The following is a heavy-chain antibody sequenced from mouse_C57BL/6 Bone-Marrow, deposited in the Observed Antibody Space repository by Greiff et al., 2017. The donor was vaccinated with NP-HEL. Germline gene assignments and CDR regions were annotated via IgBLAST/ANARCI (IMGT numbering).Heavy chain of an antibody. V-gene: IGHV1-63*01. D-gene: IGHD2-1*01. J-gene: IGHJ1*03. CDR3: ARGGNPHWYFDV. CDR1: GYTFTNYW. CDR2: IYPGGGYT. Sequence: QVHVKQSGAELVRPGTSVKMSCKASGYTFTNYWIGWAKQRPGHGLEWIGDIYPGGGYTNYNEKFKGKATLTADKSSSTAYMQFSSLTSEDSAIYYCARGGNPHWYFDVWGTGTTVTVSS.